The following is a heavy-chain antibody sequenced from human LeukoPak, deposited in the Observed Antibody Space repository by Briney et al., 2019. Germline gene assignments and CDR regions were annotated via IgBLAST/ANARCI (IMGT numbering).Heavy chain of an antibody. CDR3: AGSSGEWAPHAC. V-gene: IGHV3-7*01. Sequence: GGSLRLSCAASGFAFSSYWMSWVRQAPGKGLEWVANIEEDGDTTYYVDSVKGRFTIYRDNANNSLYLLMNSLRDEDTAVYYCAGSSGEWAPHACWGQGTLVTVSS. D-gene: IGHD1-26*01. J-gene: IGHJ4*02. CDR2: IEEDGDTT. CDR1: GFAFSSYW.